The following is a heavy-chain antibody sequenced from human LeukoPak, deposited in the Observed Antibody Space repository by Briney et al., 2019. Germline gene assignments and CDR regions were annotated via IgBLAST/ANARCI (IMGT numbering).Heavy chain of an antibody. J-gene: IGHJ5*02. CDR3: ARRLTQYDCFDP. Sequence: SQTLSLTCAISGDSFSSNSVTWNWIRQSPSRGLEWLGRTYYRSTWYNDYAVSVRGRITVNPDTSKNQFSLHLNSVTPEDTAVYYCARRLTQYDCFDPWGQGILVTVTS. D-gene: IGHD2-2*01. CDR1: GDSFSSNSVT. CDR2: TYYRSTWYN. V-gene: IGHV6-1*01.